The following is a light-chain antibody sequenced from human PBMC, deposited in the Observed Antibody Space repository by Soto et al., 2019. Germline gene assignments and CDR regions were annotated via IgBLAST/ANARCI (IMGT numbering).Light chain of an antibody. Sequence: QSALTQPASVSGSPGQTITISCTGTSSDVGGYDYVSWHQQHPGKAPKLMMYDVSKRPSGVSNRFSGSKSGNTASLTISGLQAEDEADYYCSSKRGSTGVFGTGTKLTVL. CDR3: SSKRGSTGV. CDR1: SSDVGGYDY. CDR2: DVS. J-gene: IGLJ1*01. V-gene: IGLV2-14*01.